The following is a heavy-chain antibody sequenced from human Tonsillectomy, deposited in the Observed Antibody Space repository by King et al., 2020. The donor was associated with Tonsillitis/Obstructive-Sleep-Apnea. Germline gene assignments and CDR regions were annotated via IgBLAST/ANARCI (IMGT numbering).Heavy chain of an antibody. D-gene: IGHD5-12*01. CDR1: GGSISSGGYY. V-gene: IGHV4-31*03. Sequence: QLQESGPGLVKPSQTLSLTCSVSGGSISSGGYYWSWIRQHPGKGLEWIGYIYYGGSTYYNPSLKSRVTISVDTSKSQFSLKLSSVTAADTAVYYCARDLGSGYHYIDYWGQGTLVTVSS. J-gene: IGHJ4*02. CDR3: ARDLGSGYHYIDY. CDR2: IYYGGST.